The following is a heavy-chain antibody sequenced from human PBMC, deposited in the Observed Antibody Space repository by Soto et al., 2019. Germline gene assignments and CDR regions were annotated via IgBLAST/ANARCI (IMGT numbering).Heavy chain of an antibody. D-gene: IGHD2-15*01. CDR2: ISGSGGST. Sequence: EVQLLESGGGLVQPGGSLRLSCAASGFTFSSYAMSWVRQAPGKGLEWVSGISGSGGSTYYADSVKGRFTISRDNSKNTLYLQMNSLRAEDTAVYYCAKRYHQTGDCSGGSCYYFDYWGQGTLVTVSS. CDR1: GFTFSSYA. V-gene: IGHV3-23*01. CDR3: AKRYHQTGDCSGGSCYYFDY. J-gene: IGHJ4*02.